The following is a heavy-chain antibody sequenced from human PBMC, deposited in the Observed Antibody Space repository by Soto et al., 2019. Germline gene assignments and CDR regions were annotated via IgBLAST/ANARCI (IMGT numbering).Heavy chain of an antibody. Sequence: PSETKSHTYAVYGGYISGYYWSWIRQKPGKGLEWIGEINHSGSTNYNPSLKSRVTISVDTSKNQFSLKLSSVTAADTAVYYCARGVSLRAARPHYYYYYMDVWGKGTTVTVSS. CDR1: GGYISGYY. CDR3: ARGVSLRAARPHYYYYYMDV. V-gene: IGHV4-34*01. CDR2: INHSGST. D-gene: IGHD6-25*01. J-gene: IGHJ6*03.